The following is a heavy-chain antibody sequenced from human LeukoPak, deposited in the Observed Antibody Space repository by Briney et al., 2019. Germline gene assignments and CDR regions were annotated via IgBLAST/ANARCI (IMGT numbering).Heavy chain of an antibody. CDR2: ISGSGGST. V-gene: IGHV3-23*01. D-gene: IGHD3-22*01. CDR3: ARSTYYYDSSGFASTY. J-gene: IGHJ4*02. CDR1: GFTFSSYA. Sequence: GGSLRLSCAASGFTFSSYAMSWVRQAPGKGLEWVSSISGSGGSTYYADSVKGRFTISRDNSKNTLYLQMNSLRAKDTAVYYCARSTYYYDSSGFASTYWGQGTLVTVSS.